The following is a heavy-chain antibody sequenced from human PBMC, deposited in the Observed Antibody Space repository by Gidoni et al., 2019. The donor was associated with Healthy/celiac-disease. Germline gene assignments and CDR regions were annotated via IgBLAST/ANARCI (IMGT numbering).Heavy chain of an antibody. CDR2: IKSKTDGGTT. V-gene: IGHV3-15*01. D-gene: IGHD3-22*01. Sequence: GLTFSNAWMSWVRQAPGKGLEWVGRIKSKTDGGTTDYAAPVKGRFTISRDDSKNTLYLQMNSLKTEDTAVYYCTTVYLSSGIYMDVLGKGTTVTVSS. J-gene: IGHJ6*03. CDR1: GLTFSNAW. CDR3: TTVYLSSGIYMDV.